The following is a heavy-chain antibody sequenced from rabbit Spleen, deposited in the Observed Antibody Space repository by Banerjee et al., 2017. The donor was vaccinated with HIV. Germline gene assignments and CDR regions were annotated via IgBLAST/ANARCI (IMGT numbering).Heavy chain of an antibody. CDR2: IDAGSSGFT. J-gene: IGHJ6*01. V-gene: IGHV1S40*01. Sequence: QSLEESGGDLVKRGASLTLTCTDSGVSFSRSSYMSWVRQAPGKGLEWTACIDAGSSGFTYFASWAKGRFTCSKTSSTTATLQMTRLTVADTATYFCARDTGSSFSSYGMDLWGPGTLVTVS. CDR3: ARDTGSSFSSYGMDL. CDR1: GVSFSRSSY. D-gene: IGHD8-1*01.